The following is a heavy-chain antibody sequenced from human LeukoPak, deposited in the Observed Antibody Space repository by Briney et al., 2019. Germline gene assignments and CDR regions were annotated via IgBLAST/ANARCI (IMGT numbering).Heavy chain of an antibody. D-gene: IGHD5-18*01. CDR3: AKWKQLWVYAFPM. CDR2: IYWNENK. Sequence: SGPTLAKPTQTLTLTCTMSGFSFHTDGLSVCWIRQPPGKVLEGIGVIYWNENKRYNSSLTSRLTITTDSSKNQVFLTMTDVDPVDTGTYYCAKWKQLWVYAFPMWGPGTMVTVFS. CDR1: GFSFHTDGLS. J-gene: IGHJ3*02. V-gene: IGHV2-5*01.